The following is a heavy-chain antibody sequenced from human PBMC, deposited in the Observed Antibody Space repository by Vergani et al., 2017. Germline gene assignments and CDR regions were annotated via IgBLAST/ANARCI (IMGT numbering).Heavy chain of an antibody. CDR2: MFPSGNS. V-gene: IGHV4-30-2*01. J-gene: IGHJ6*03. CDR3: ASGSLGALFGYYFYIDG. Sequence: QLQLQESGSGLVKPSQTLSLTCAVSGDSITNGGFSWNWIRQPPVKGPEWIGYMFPSGNSDYNPSLKNRVSISLDKSKNQFSLWVNSVTAADTAVYFCASGSLGALFGYYFYIDGWGNGKTVVVSS. CDR1: GDSITNGGFS. D-gene: IGHD1-26*01.